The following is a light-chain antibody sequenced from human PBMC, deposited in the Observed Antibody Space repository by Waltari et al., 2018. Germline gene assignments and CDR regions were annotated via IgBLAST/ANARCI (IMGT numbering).Light chain of an antibody. J-gene: IGKJ2*01. CDR3: QQRSNWPYT. CDR1: QTVGSY. V-gene: IGKV3-11*01. Sequence: ASQTVGSYLAWGQQRPGQTPRLLIFDASSRATGSSAKFSGSGSGTDFTLTVSNLEPEDFAGYYCQQRSNWPYTFGQGTRVEIK. CDR2: DAS.